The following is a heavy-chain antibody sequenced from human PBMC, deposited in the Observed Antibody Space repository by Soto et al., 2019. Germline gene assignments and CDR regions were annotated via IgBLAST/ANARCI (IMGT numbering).Heavy chain of an antibody. Sequence: PGGSLRLSCAASGFIFKMYWMHWVRQSPGKGLVWISRIYNDGTYSDYADSVRGRFTISRDNVNDTLYLQMNNLRAEDSGLYYCTRGPRPISTGTGAYWPQGTQVTVSS. V-gene: IGHV3-74*01. J-gene: IGHJ4*02. CDR3: TRGPRPISTGTGAY. D-gene: IGHD3-10*01. CDR2: IYNDGTYS. CDR1: GFIFKMYW.